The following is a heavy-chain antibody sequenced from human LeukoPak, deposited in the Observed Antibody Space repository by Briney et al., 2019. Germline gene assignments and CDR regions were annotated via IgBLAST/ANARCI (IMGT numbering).Heavy chain of an antibody. CDR3: ARAVFLEWLLYYFDY. CDR1: GGSISSSSYY. D-gene: IGHD3-3*01. V-gene: IGHV4-39*07. J-gene: IGHJ4*02. CDR2: IYYSGST. Sequence: PSETLSLTCTVSGGSISSSSYYWGWIRQPPGKGLEWIGSIYYSGSTYYNPSLKSRVTISVDTSKNQFSLKLSSVTAADTAVYYCARAVFLEWLLYYFDYWGQGTLVTVSS.